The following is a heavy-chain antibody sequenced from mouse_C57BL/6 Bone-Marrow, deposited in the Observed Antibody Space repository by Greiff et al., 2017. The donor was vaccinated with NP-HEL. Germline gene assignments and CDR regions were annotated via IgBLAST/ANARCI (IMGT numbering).Heavy chain of an antibody. CDR3: AREGGYYGSPFAY. Sequence: EVKLQESGPGLVKPSQSLSLTCSVTGYSITSGYYWNWIRQFPGNQLEWMGYINYDGNTDYNPSLKHRFSITRDTSKNQFFLKLISVTTEDTATYYCAREGGYYGSPFAYWGQGTLVTVSA. CDR2: INYDGNT. CDR1: GYSITSGYY. V-gene: IGHV3-6*01. J-gene: IGHJ3*01. D-gene: IGHD1-1*01.